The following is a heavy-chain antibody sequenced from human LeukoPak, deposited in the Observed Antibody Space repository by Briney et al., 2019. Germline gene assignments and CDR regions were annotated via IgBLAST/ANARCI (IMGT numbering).Heavy chain of an antibody. CDR2: IIPIFGTA. J-gene: IGHJ3*01. V-gene: IGHV1-69*05. D-gene: IGHD3-3*01. CDR1: GGTFSSYA. Sequence: SVKVSCKASGGTFSSYAISWVRQPPGQGLEWMGGIIPIFGTANYAQKFQGRVTITTDESTSTAHMELSSLRSEDTAVYYCARAGGIRFLEWLPTFWGQGTMVTVSS. CDR3: ARAGGIRFLEWLPTF.